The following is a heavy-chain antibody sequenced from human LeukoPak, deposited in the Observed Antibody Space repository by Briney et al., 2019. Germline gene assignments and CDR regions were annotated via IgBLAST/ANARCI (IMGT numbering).Heavy chain of an antibody. CDR3: ARSNILTGYSY. D-gene: IGHD3-9*01. CDR2: IYYSGST. Sequence: PSETLSLTCTVSGGSISSSSYYWGWIRQPPGKGLEWIGSIYYSGSTYYNPSLKSRVTISVDTSKNQFSLKLSSVTAADTAVYYCARSNILTGYSYWGQGTLVTVSS. V-gene: IGHV4-39*01. J-gene: IGHJ4*02. CDR1: GGSISSSSYY.